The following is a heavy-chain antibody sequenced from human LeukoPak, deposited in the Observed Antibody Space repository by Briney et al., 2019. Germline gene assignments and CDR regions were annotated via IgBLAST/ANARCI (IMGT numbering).Heavy chain of an antibody. CDR3: ARDPKQPEGF. CDR2: IYSGGST. D-gene: IGHD6-13*01. V-gene: IGHV3-53*01. Sequence: GWSLRLSCAAPGFTVSSNYMSWVRQAPGKGLEWVSVIYSGGSTYYADSVKGRFTISRHSSKNTLYLQMNSLRAEDTAVYYCARDPKQPEGFWGQGTLVTVSS. CDR1: GFTVSSNY. J-gene: IGHJ4*02.